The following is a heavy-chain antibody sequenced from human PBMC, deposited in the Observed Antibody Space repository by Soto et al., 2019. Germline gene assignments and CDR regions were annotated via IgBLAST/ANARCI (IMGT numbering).Heavy chain of an antibody. J-gene: IGHJ4*02. CDR1: GFNFKIYA. CDR2: MIGDGTSW. V-gene: IGHV3-23*01. CDR3: AKDLGPDGKYDLDY. D-gene: IGHD1-26*01. Sequence: EVQLLESGGGLAQAGGSLRLSCAASGFNFKIYAMNWIRQAPGKGLEWVSVMIGDGTSWDYADSVRGRFTISRDNSKNMLYLQMNNLRAEDTAIYYCAKDLGPDGKYDLDYWGQGTLVTVSS.